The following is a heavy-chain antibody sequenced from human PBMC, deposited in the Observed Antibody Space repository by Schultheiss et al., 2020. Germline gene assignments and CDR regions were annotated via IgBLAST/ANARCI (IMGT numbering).Heavy chain of an antibody. D-gene: IGHD4-11*01. CDR1: GGSISSGSYY. V-gene: IGHV4-61*10. Sequence: SETLSLTCTVSGGSISSGSYYWSWIRQPAGKGLEWIGYIYYTGTTYYNPSLKSRVTMSLDTPKNQFSLKLSSVTAADTAVYYCARGYSIIDYWGQGTLVTVSS. J-gene: IGHJ4*02. CDR2: IYYTGTT. CDR3: ARGYSIIDY.